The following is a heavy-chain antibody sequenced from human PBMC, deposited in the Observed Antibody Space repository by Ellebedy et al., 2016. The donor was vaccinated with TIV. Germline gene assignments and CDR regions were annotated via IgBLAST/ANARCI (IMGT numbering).Heavy chain of an antibody. CDR3: ARGVGVGKGGSYTKIDL. V-gene: IGHV3-30-3*01. Sequence: GESLKISXTGSGFMFTSYDFHWVRQAPGKGLEWVAFTLYDGSAKYYADSVRGRFTVSKDKFNNTMFLQMNSLRIEDTAIYYCARGVGVGKGGSYTKIDLWGQGALVTVSS. CDR2: TLYDGSAK. D-gene: IGHD5-12*01. J-gene: IGHJ4*02. CDR1: GFMFTSYD.